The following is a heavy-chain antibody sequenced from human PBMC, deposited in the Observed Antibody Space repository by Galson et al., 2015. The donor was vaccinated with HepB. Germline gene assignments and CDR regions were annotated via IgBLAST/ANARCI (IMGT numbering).Heavy chain of an antibody. J-gene: IGHJ6*02. CDR3: ARNPSSYDYYNMDV. V-gene: IGHV3-48*01. Sequence: SLRLSCAASGVTIPSYSMNWVRKAPGKGLEWLAYISAGSTTIYYAASGKGRFTISRDNAKNFFYLHMNSLRGEDTAVYYCARNPSSYDYYNMDVWGHGTTVTVSS. CDR2: ISAGSTTI. CDR1: GVTIPSYS.